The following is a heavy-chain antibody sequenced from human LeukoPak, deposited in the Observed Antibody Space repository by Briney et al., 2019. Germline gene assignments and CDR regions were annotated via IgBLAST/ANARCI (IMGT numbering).Heavy chain of an antibody. V-gene: IGHV4-59*01. CDR2: IYYSGST. CDR3: ARGEKYNWFDP. J-gene: IGHJ5*02. CDR1: GGSISGYY. Sequence: SETLSLTCTVSGGSISGYYWSWIRQPPGKGLEWIGYIYYSGSTNYNPSLKSRVTISVDTSKNQFSLKLSSVTAADTAVYYCARGEKYNWFDPWGQGTLVTVSS.